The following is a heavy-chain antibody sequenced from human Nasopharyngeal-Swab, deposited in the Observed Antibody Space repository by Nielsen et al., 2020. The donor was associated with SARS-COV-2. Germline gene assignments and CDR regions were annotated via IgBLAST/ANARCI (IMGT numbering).Heavy chain of an antibody. D-gene: IGHD2-21*01. CDR3: TRGGRIAPPVPAS. CDR2: IDSDGGAT. Sequence: GGSLRLSCAASGFTFSSHLMHWVRQPPGKGLVWVSRIDSDGGATTYADSVKGRFTISRDNAKNTLYLQMNSLRAEDTAVYYCTRGGRIAPPVPASWGQGTLVTVS. CDR1: GFTFSSHL. V-gene: IGHV3-74*01. J-gene: IGHJ5*02.